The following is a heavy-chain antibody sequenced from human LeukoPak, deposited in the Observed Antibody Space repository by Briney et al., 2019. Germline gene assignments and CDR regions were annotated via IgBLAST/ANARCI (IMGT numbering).Heavy chain of an antibody. J-gene: IGHJ4*02. CDR1: GGTFSSYA. CDR3: ARSSYGGLIDY. D-gene: IGHD4-23*01. V-gene: IGHV1-69*04. CDR2: IIPILGIA. Sequence: GASVKVSCKASGGTFSSYAISWVRQAPGQGLEWMGRIIPILGIANYAQKFQGRVTITADKSTSTAYMELSSLRSEDTAVYYCARSSYGGLIDYWGQGTLVTVSS.